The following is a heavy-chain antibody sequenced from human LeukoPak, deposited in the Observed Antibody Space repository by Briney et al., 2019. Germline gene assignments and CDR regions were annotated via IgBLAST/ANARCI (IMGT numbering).Heavy chain of an antibody. Sequence: GGSLRLSCAASGFTVITNDMTWVRQAPGKGLEWVSVLYSDGNTKYADSVQGRSTISRDNSKNTLYLEMNSLSPDDTAVYYCARGVEPLAANTLAYCGQGTLVTVSS. CDR3: ARGVEPLAANTLAY. J-gene: IGHJ4*02. CDR2: LYSDGNT. V-gene: IGHV3-53*01. CDR1: GFTVITND. D-gene: IGHD1-14*01.